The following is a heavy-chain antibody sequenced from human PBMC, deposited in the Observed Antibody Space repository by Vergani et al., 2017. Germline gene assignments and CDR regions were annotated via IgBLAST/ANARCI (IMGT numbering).Heavy chain of an antibody. V-gene: IGHV4-59*01. J-gene: IGHJ4*02. CDR3: ARAYYDILTGYDY. D-gene: IGHD3-9*01. CDR2: IYYSGGT. CDR1: GGFISSYY. Sequence: QVQLQESGPGLVKPSETLSLTCTVSGGFISSYYWSWIRQPPGKGLEWIGYIYYSGGTNYNPSLKSRVTISVDTSKNQFSLKLSSVTAADTAVYYCARAYYDILTGYDYWGQGTLVTVSS.